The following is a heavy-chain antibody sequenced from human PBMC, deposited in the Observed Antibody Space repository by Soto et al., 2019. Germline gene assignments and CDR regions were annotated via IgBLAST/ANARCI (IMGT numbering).Heavy chain of an antibody. CDR3: AKIAAAGTGRGDYYGMDV. CDR1: GGSISSSSYY. V-gene: IGHV4-39*01. Sequence: SETLSLTCTVSGGSISSSSYYWGWIRQPPGKGLEWIGSIYYSGSTYYNPSLKSRVTISVDTSKNQFSLKLSSVTAADTAVYYCAKIAAAGTGRGDYYGMDVWGRGTTVTVSS. J-gene: IGHJ6*02. CDR2: IYYSGST. D-gene: IGHD6-13*01.